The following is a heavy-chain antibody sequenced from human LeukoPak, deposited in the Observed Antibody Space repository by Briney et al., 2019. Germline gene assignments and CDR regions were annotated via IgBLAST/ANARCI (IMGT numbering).Heavy chain of an antibody. CDR2: ISAYNGNT. CDR1: GGTFSSYA. CDR3: ARDRLLGDSNNYYGMDV. J-gene: IGHJ6*02. Sequence: GASVKVSCKASGGTFSSYAISWVRQAPGQGLEWMGWISAYNGNTNYVQKLQGRVTMTTDTSTSTAYMELRSLRSDDTAVYYCARDRLLGDSNNYYGMDVWGQGTTVTVSS. V-gene: IGHV1-18*01. D-gene: IGHD3-3*01.